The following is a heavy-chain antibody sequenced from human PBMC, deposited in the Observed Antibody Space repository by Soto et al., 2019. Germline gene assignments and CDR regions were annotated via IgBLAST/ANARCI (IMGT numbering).Heavy chain of an antibody. CDR3: ARGAATAGYYYYYGMDV. D-gene: IGHD2-15*01. Sequence: TGGSLRLSCAASGFTFSSYSINWVRQAPGKGLEWVSYISSSSSTIYYADSVKGRFTISRDNAKNSLYLQMNSLRDEDTAVYYCARGAATAGYYYYYGMDVWGQGTTVTLSS. CDR1: GFTFSSYS. CDR2: ISSSSSTI. V-gene: IGHV3-48*02. J-gene: IGHJ6*02.